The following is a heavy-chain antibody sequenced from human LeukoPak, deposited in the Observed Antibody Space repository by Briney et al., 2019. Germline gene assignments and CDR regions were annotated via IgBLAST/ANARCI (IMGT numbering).Heavy chain of an antibody. J-gene: IGHJ4*02. CDR2: INHSGST. D-gene: IGHD5-24*01. Sequence: SETLSLTCAVYGGSFSGYYWSWIRQPPGKGLEWIGEINHSGSTNYNPSLKSRATISVDTSKNQFSLKLSSVTATDTALYYCATSRDGYPPLDYWRQGSLVTVSS. V-gene: IGHV4-34*01. CDR1: GGSFSGYY. CDR3: ATSRDGYPPLDY.